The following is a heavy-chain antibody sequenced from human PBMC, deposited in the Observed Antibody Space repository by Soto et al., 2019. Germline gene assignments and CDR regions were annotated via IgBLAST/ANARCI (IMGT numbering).Heavy chain of an antibody. Sequence: GGSLRLSCAASGFTFSSYGMHWVRQAPGKGLEWVAVISYDGSNKYYADSVKGRFTISRDNSKNTLYLQMNSLRAEDTAVYYCAKDRYDFWSGYYVYWGQGTLVTVSS. D-gene: IGHD3-3*01. V-gene: IGHV3-30*18. CDR2: ISYDGSNK. CDR3: AKDRYDFWSGYYVY. CDR1: GFTFSSYG. J-gene: IGHJ4*02.